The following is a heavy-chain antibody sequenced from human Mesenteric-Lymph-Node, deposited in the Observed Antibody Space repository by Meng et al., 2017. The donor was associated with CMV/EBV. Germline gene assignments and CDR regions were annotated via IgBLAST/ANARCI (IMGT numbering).Heavy chain of an antibody. CDR2: IYYSGST. J-gene: IGHJ3*02. Sequence: SETLSLTCAVYGGSFSGYYWSWIRQPPGKGLEWIGYIYYSGSTNYNPSLKSRVTISVDTSKNQFSLKLSSVTAADTAVYYCARDRRYCSSTSCYPGDAFDIWGQGTMVTVSS. D-gene: IGHD2-2*01. CDR3: ARDRRYCSSTSCYPGDAFDI. V-gene: IGHV4-59*01. CDR1: GGSFSGYY.